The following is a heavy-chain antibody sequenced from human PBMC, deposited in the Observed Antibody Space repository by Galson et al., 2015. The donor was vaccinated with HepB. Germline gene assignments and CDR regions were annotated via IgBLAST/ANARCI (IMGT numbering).Heavy chain of an antibody. V-gene: IGHV1-18*01. CDR2: ISAYNGNT. CDR3: ARRGSMVQGVIPLGY. Sequence: SVKVSCKASGYTFTSYGISWVRQAPGQGLEWMGWISAYNGNTNYAQKLQGRVTMTTDTSTSTAYMELRSLRSDDTAVYYCARRGSMVQGVIPLGYWGQGTLVTVSS. D-gene: IGHD3-10*01. CDR1: GYTFTSYG. J-gene: IGHJ4*02.